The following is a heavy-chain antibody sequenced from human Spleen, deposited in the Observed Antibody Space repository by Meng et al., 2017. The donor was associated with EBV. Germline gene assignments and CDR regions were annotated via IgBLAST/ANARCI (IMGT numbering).Heavy chain of an antibody. Sequence: QVQVVQSGAGVKKPGSSVKVSCKASGGAFRYSAISWVRQAPGQGLEWMGRINPDSGGTDYAQKYQDRVTMTRDTSISTAYMELSSLRSDDTAIYYCARVRCFDGSCNWGYWGQGTLVTVSS. V-gene: IGHV1-2*06. CDR2: INPDSGGT. CDR3: ARVRCFDGSCNWGY. D-gene: IGHD2-15*01. CDR1: GGAFRYSA. J-gene: IGHJ4*02.